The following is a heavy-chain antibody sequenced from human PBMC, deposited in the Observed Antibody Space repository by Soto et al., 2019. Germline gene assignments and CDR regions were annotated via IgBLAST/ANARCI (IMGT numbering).Heavy chain of an antibody. D-gene: IGHD5-18*01. J-gene: IGHJ4*02. Sequence: TLSLTCAISGDRVSSNSAAWNWIRQSPSRGLEWLGRTYYRSKWYKDYAVSVKSRITINPDTSKNQFSLQLNSVTPEDTAVYYCAKRVPWIQLWFYFDYWGQGTLVTVSS. CDR3: AKRVPWIQLWFYFDY. CDR2: TYYRSKWYK. CDR1: GDRVSSNSAA. V-gene: IGHV6-1*01.